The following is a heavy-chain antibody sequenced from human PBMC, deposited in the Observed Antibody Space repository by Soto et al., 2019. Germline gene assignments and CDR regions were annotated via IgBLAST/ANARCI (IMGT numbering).Heavy chain of an antibody. D-gene: IGHD6-13*01. CDR3: ARMYSMQGLGYHFDY. V-gene: IGHV4-59*01. J-gene: IGHJ4*02. CDR1: GGSISSYY. CDR2: IYYSGST. Sequence: PSETLSLTCTVSGGSISSYYWNWIRQPPGKGLEYIGYIYYSGSTNYNPSLKSRVTISVDTSKNQFSLKLSSVTAADTAVYYCARMYSMQGLGYHFDYWGQGTLVTVSS.